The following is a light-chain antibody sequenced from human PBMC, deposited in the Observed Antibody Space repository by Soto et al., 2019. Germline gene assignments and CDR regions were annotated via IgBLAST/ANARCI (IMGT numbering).Light chain of an antibody. CDR2: GAS. V-gene: IGKV3-15*01. CDR3: QQYDNWPWT. J-gene: IGKJ1*01. Sequence: EIVMTQSPATLSVSPGERATLSCRANQSVSSNFAWYQQKPGHSPRLLMYGASTRATDIPARFSGSGSGTEVTLTISTLQSEDFAVYYCQQYDNWPWTFGPGTKVEI. CDR1: QSVSSN.